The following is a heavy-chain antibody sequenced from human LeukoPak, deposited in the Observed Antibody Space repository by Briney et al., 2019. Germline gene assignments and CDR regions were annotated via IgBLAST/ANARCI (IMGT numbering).Heavy chain of an antibody. J-gene: IGHJ4*02. D-gene: IGHD1-26*01. V-gene: IGHV3-53*01. CDR1: GFTVSSNY. CDR2: IYSGGST. Sequence: HPGGSLRLSCAASGFTVSSNYMSWVRQAPGKGLEWVSVIYSGGSTYYADSVKGRFTISRDNSKNTLYLQMNSLRAEDTAVYYCASSGSYFFGSDYWGQGTLVTVSS. CDR3: ASSGSYFFGSDY.